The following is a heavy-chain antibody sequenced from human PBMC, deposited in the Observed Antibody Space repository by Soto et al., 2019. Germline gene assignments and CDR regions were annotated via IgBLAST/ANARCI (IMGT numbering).Heavy chain of an antibody. CDR1: GFPFSSYG. J-gene: IGHJ6*03. CDR3: AKDDIEVVVDDTKRYYYYMDV. CDR2: ISYDGSNK. D-gene: IGHD2-15*01. V-gene: IGHV3-30*18. Sequence: PGGSMRLSCSASGFPFSSYGMHWVRPTTGKGLERVAVISYDGSNKYYADSVKGRFTISRDNSKNTLYLQMNSLRAEDTAVYYCAKDDIEVVVDDTKRYYYYMDVWCKGTTVTVSS.